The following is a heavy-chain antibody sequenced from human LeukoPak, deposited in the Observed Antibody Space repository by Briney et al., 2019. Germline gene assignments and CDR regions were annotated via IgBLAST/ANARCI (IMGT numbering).Heavy chain of an antibody. J-gene: IGHJ4*02. V-gene: IGHV4-4*07. Sequence: SETLSLTCTVSGGSISSYYWSWIRQPAGKGLEWIGRIYTSGSTNYNPSLKSRVTMSVDTSKNQFSLKLSSVTAADTAVYYCARDEDGYSYGYSDYFDYWGQGTLVTVSS. D-gene: IGHD5-18*01. CDR1: GGSISSYY. CDR2: IYTSGST. CDR3: ARDEDGYSYGYSDYFDY.